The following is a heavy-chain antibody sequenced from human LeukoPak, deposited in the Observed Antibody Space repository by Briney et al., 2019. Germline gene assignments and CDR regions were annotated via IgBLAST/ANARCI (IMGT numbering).Heavy chain of an antibody. Sequence: GASVKVSCKAPGYSFTNHDMHWVRQAPGQRLEWMGCINPDNGNTKYSQEFQGRVTITRDTSASTAYMELSSLRSEDMAVYYCTLYNYWGQGTLVTVSS. D-gene: IGHD2-2*02. CDR3: TLYNY. CDR1: GYSFTNHD. CDR2: INPDNGNT. V-gene: IGHV1-3*03. J-gene: IGHJ4*02.